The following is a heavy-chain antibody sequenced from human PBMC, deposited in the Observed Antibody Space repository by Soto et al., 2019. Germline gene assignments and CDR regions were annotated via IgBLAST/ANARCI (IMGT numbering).Heavy chain of an antibody. V-gene: IGHV1-18*01. D-gene: IGHD3-10*01. Sequence: QVQLLQSGAEVKKPGASVKVSCKASGYTFTNYGITWVRQAPGQGLEWMGWISAYNGDTHYTQRLQGRVTMTTDTSTSTAYMELRGLRSDDTAVYYCARVRPLDGSFYYYMAVWGKGTTVTVSS. J-gene: IGHJ6*03. CDR3: ARVRPLDGSFYYYMAV. CDR1: GYTFTNYG. CDR2: ISAYNGDT.